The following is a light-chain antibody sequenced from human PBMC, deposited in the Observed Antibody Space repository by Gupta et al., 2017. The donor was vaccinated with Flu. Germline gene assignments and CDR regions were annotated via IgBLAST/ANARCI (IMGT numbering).Light chain of an antibody. CDR1: SSDVGGYNY. CDR3: SSYTSSSSLV. V-gene: IGLV2-14*01. J-gene: IGLJ3*02. CDR2: EVS. Sequence: QSALTQPASVSGSPGQSITISCTGTSSDVGGYNYVPWYQQHPGKAPKLMMYEVSNRPSGVSNRFSGSKSGNTASLTISGLQAEDEADYYCSSYTSSSSLVFGVGTKLTVL.